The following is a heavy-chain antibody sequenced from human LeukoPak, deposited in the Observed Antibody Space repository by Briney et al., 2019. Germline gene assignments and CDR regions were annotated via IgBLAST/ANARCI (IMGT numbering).Heavy chain of an antibody. D-gene: IGHD6-13*01. Sequence: SETLSLTCAVYGGSFSGYYWSWIRQPPGKGLEWIGEINHSGSTNYNPSLKSRVTISVDTSKNQFSLKLSSVTAADTAVYYCARDYGYSSSWRRINYLDYWGQGTLVTVSS. CDR2: INHSGST. V-gene: IGHV4-34*01. CDR1: GGSFSGYY. CDR3: ARDYGYSSSWRRINYLDY. J-gene: IGHJ4*02.